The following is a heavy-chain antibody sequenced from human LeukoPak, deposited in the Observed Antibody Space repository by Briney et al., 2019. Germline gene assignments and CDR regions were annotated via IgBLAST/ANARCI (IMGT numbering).Heavy chain of an antibody. D-gene: IGHD3-9*01. CDR1: GYTFTYFY. Sequence: ASVKVSCKASGYTFTYFYIHWVRQAPGQGLEWMGWMNPKSGNTGYAQKFQGRVTMTRNTSINTAYMELSSLRSEDTAVYYCARAPDWSLNNYYYYYMDVWGKGTTVTISS. CDR2: MNPKSGNT. J-gene: IGHJ6*03. CDR3: ARAPDWSLNNYYYYYMDV. V-gene: IGHV1-8*02.